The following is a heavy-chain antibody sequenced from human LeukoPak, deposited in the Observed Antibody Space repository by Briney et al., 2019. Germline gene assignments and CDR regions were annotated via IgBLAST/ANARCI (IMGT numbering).Heavy chain of an antibody. CDR3: ASLWFGETYYYGMDV. J-gene: IGHJ6*02. D-gene: IGHD3-10*01. V-gene: IGHV4-34*01. Sequence: SETLSLTCAVYGGSFSGYYWRWIRQPPGKGLEWVGEINHSGSTNYNPSLKSRVTISVDTSKNQFSLKLSSVTAADTAVYYCASLWFGETYYYGMDVWGHGTTVTVSS. CDR2: INHSGST. CDR1: GGSFSGYY.